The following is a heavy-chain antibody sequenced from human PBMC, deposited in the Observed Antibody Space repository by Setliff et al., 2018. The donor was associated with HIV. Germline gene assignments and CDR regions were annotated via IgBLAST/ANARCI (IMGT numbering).Heavy chain of an antibody. CDR1: GGSFSGYY. J-gene: IGHJ3*01. D-gene: IGHD3-3*01. CDR3: ARPLIMSYNFWGDAFAV. V-gene: IGHV4-34*01. Sequence: SETLSLTCTVYGGSFSGYYWSWIRQPPGMGLEWIGEINQSENTNYNPSLKSRVTISADPSKNQFSLKLSSVTAADTAVYYCARPLIMSYNFWGDAFAVWGQGTMVTVSS. CDR2: INQSENT.